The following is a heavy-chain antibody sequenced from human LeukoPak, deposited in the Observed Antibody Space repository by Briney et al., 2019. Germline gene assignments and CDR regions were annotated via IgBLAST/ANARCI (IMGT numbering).Heavy chain of an antibody. CDR2: INSDGSST. CDR1: GFTFSSYW. V-gene: IGHV3-74*01. CDR3: ARHGGYCGGDCHDAFDI. J-gene: IGHJ3*02. D-gene: IGHD2-21*02. Sequence: GGSLRLSXAASGFTFSSYWMHWIRQAPGKGLVWVSRINSDGSSTSYADSVKGRFTISRDNAKNTLYLQMNSLRAEDTAVYYCARHGGYCGGDCHDAFDIWGQGTMVTVSS.